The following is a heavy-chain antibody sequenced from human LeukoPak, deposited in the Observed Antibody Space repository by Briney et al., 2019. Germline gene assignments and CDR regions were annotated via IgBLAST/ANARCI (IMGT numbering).Heavy chain of an antibody. J-gene: IGHJ4*02. CDR2: ISGSGGST. CDR1: GFTVSSNY. D-gene: IGHD2-2*01. CDR3: AKDAPVNIVVVPAANS. V-gene: IGHV3-23*01. Sequence: TGGSLRLSCAASGFTVSSNYMSWVRQAPGKGLEWVSVISGSGGSTYYADSVKGRFTISRDNSKNTLYLQMNSLRAEDTAVYYCAKDAPVNIVVVPAANSWGQGTLVTVSS.